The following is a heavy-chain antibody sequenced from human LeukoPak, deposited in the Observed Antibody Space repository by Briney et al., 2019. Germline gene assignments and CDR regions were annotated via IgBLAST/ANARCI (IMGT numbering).Heavy chain of an antibody. V-gene: IGHV4-38-2*02. CDR2: IYHSGST. J-gene: IGHJ4*02. CDR1: GYSISSGYY. D-gene: IGHD1-26*01. CDR3: ARVYSGSYPTYPFDY. Sequence: SETLSLTCTVSGYSISSGYYWGWIRQPPGKGLEWIGSIYHSGSTYYNPSLKSRVTISVDTSKNQFSLKLSSVTAADTAVYYCARVYSGSYPTYPFDYWGQGTLVTVSS.